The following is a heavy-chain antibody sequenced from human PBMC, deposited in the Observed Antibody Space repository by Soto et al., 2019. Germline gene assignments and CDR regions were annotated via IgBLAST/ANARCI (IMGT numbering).Heavy chain of an antibody. CDR3: AREWGKVVLGAFDI. Sequence: PGGSLRLSCVASGVNFRSYGMHWVRQAQGKGLEWVAGIRYDGSYKYYVDSVKGRFTISRDNLKNTLYLQMNSLRAEDMAVYYCAREWGKVVLGAFDIWGQGTMVTVSS. D-gene: IGHD2-15*01. CDR2: IRYDGSYK. CDR1: GVNFRSYG. V-gene: IGHV3-33*01. J-gene: IGHJ3*02.